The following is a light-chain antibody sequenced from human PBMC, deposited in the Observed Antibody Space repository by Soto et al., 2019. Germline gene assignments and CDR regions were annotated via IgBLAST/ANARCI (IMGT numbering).Light chain of an antibody. CDR1: QSISSY. V-gene: IGKV1-39*01. Sequence: DIPMSQSPSSLSSSLGDRVTIPFPASQSISSYLNWYQQKPGKAPKLLIYAASSLQSGVPSRFSGSGSGTDFTLTISSLQPEDFATYYCQQSYSTPPITFGQGTRLEIK. CDR3: QQSYSTPPIT. CDR2: AAS. J-gene: IGKJ5*01.